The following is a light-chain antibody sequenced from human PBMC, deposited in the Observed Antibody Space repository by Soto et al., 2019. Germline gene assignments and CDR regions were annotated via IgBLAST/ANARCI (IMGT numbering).Light chain of an antibody. J-gene: IGKJ1*01. CDR2: GAS. V-gene: IGKV3-15*01. Sequence: ERVMTQSPATLSVSPGERATLSSRGRQSGSSNVAWDQQKPGQAPRLLIYGASSRATGIPARFSGSGSGTEFSLTISSLQSEDFAVYYCQQYNNWWTFGQGTKVDIK. CDR3: QQYNNWWT. CDR1: QSGSSN.